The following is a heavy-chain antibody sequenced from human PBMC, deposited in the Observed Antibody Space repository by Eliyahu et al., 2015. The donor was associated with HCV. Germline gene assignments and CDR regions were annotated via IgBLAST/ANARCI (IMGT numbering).Heavy chain of an antibody. D-gene: IGHD1-26*01. CDR3: ARRLGPDAFDI. V-gene: IGHV4-61*01. CDR2: IYYSGST. Sequence: QVQLQESGPGLVKPSETLSLXCTVPGGSVSSGSYYWSWIRQPPGKGLEWIGYIYYSGSTNYNPSLKSRVTISVDTSKNQFSLKLSSVTAADTAVYYCARRLGPDAFDIWGQGTMVTVSS. CDR1: GGSVSSGSYY. J-gene: IGHJ3*02.